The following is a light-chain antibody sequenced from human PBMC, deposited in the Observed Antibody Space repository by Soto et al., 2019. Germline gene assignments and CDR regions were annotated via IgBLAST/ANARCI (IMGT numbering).Light chain of an antibody. CDR3: QQYGGSPQFT. CDR2: GTS. CDR1: QRVSSIH. J-gene: IGKJ3*01. V-gene: IGKV3-20*01. Sequence: ENVLTQSPGTLSLSPGDRATLSYRASQRVSSIHLAWYQQKPGQAPRLLIYGTSVRATGIPGRFRGSGSGTDFTLTIGRLEPEDFAVYYCQQYGGSPQFTFGPWTKVEI.